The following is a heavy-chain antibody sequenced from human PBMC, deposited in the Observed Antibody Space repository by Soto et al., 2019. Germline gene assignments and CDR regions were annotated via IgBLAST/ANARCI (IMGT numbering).Heavy chain of an antibody. D-gene: IGHD2-15*01. CDR3: AKDEESLYSHFDL. V-gene: IGHV3-23*01. CDR2: ISGSGGST. Sequence: PGGSLRLSCAASGFTFSNYAMSWVRQAPGKGLEWVSAISGSGGSTYFADSVKGRFTISRDNSKNTLYLQMNSLRAEDTAVYYCAKDEESLYSHFDLWAQGILVTVTS. J-gene: IGHJ4*02. CDR1: GFTFSNYA.